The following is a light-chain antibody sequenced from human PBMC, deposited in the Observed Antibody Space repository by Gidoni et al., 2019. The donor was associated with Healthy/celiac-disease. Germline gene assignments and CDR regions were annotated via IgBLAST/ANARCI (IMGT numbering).Light chain of an antibody. CDR3: QQYNNWPGT. Sequence: DIVMTPSPATLSVSPGERATLSCRASQSVSSNLAWYQQKPGPAPRLLIYGSSTRATGIPARFSGSGSGTEFTLTISSLQAEDFAVYCCQQYNNWPGTFGQGTKVEIK. CDR1: QSVSSN. V-gene: IGKV3D-15*01. J-gene: IGKJ1*01. CDR2: GSS.